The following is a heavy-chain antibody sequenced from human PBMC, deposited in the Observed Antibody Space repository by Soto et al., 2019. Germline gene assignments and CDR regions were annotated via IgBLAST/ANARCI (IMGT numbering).Heavy chain of an antibody. CDR3: ATVPLAAAGPIFDY. CDR1: GYTFTSYD. Sequence: ASVKVSCKASGYTFTSYDINWVRQATGQGLEWMGGFDPEDGETIYAQKFQGRVTMTEDTSTDTAYMELSSLRSEDTAVYYCATVPLAAAGPIFDYWGQGTLVTSPQ. D-gene: IGHD6-13*01. J-gene: IGHJ4*02. V-gene: IGHV1-24*01. CDR2: FDPEDGET.